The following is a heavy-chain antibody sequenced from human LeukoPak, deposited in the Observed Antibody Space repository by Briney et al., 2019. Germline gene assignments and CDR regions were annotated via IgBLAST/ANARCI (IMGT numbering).Heavy chain of an antibody. J-gene: IGHJ4*02. D-gene: IGHD1-26*01. CDR2: IKQDGSEK. V-gene: IGHV3-7*03. CDR3: ARDGASPYFDY. Sequence: SWVRQAPGKGLEWVANIKQDGSEKYYVDSVKGRFTISRDNAKNSLYLQMNSLRAEDTAVYYCARDGASPYFDYWGQGTLVTVSS.